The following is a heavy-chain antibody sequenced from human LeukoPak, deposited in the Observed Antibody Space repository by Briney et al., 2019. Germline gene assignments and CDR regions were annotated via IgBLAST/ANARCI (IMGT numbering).Heavy chain of an antibody. J-gene: IGHJ4*02. CDR3: ASEYRAYDFDY. D-gene: IGHD5-12*01. Sequence: GGSLRLSCAASGFTVSSNYVSWVRQAPGKGLEWVSVIYSGGSTYYADSVKGRFTISRDNSKNTLYLQMNSLRAEDTAVYYCASEYRAYDFDYWGKGTLVTVSS. CDR1: GFTVSSNY. V-gene: IGHV3-66*01. CDR2: IYSGGST.